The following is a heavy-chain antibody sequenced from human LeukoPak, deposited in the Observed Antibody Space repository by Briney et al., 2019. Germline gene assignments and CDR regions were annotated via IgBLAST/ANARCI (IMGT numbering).Heavy chain of an antibody. V-gene: IGHV1-3*01. J-gene: IGHJ4*02. Sequence: ASVKVSCKASGYTFTSYAMHWARQAPGQRLEWMGWINAGNGNTKYSQEFQGRVTITRDTSASTAYMELSSLRSEDTAVYYCAGGPYSMSAFDYWGQGTLVTVSS. CDR2: INAGNGNT. CDR1: GYTFTSYA. D-gene: IGHD2-15*01. CDR3: AGGPYSMSAFDY.